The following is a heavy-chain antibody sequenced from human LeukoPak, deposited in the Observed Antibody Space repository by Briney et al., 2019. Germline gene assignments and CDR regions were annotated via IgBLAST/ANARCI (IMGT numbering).Heavy chain of an antibody. V-gene: IGHV3-23*01. J-gene: IGHJ4*02. CDR1: GFTFSSYA. CDR3: ARHPGIAAAGIDY. D-gene: IGHD6-13*01. CDR2: ISGSGGST. Sequence: PGGSLRLSCAASGFTFSSYAMTWVRRAPGKGLEWVSAISGSGGSTYYADSVKGRLTISRDNSKNTLYLQMNSLRAEDTAVYYCARHPGIAAAGIDYWGQGTLVTVSS.